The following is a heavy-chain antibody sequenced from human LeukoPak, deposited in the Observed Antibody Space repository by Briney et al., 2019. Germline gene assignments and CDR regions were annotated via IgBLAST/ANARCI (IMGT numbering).Heavy chain of an antibody. Sequence: GGSLRLSCAASGFTFSSYGMHWVRQAPGKGLEWVAVIWYDGSNKYYADSVKGRFTISRDNSKNTLYLQMNSLRAEDTAVYYCARVRMVAAAGTGFDAFDIWGQGTMVTVSS. V-gene: IGHV3-33*01. D-gene: IGHD6-13*01. CDR2: IWYDGSNK. CDR1: GFTFSSYG. CDR3: ARVRMVAAAGTGFDAFDI. J-gene: IGHJ3*02.